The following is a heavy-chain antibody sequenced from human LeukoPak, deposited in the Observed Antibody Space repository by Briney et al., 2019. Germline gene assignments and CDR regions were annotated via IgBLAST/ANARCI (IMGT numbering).Heavy chain of an antibody. CDR2: ISGSGGST. CDR3: AKEGCSSTSCYAEVWYFDL. V-gene: IGHV3-23*01. D-gene: IGHD2-2*01. CDR1: GFTFSSYA. J-gene: IGHJ2*01. Sequence: GGSLRLSCAASGFTFSSYAMSWVRQAPGKGLEWVSAISGSGGSTYYADSVKGRFTISRDNSKNTLYLQMNSLRAEDTAVHYCAKEGCSSTSCYAEVWYFDLWGRGTLVTVSS.